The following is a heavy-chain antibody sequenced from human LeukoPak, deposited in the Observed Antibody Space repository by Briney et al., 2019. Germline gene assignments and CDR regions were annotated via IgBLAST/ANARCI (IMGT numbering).Heavy chain of an antibody. V-gene: IGHV6-1*01. D-gene: IGHD3-16*01. Sequence: SQTLSLTCAISGDSVSSHSPAWNWIRQSPSRGLEWLGRTYYRSKWYNDYAISVKSRITINPDTSENQFSLQLKSVTPEDTAVYYCARGGMTAFDLWGQGTMVTVSS. J-gene: IGHJ3*01. CDR3: ARGGMTAFDL. CDR2: TYYRSKWYN. CDR1: GDSVSSHSPA.